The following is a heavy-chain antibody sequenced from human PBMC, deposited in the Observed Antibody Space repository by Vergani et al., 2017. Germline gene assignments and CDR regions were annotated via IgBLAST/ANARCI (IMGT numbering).Heavy chain of an antibody. J-gene: IGHJ5*02. CDR2: IYYSGST. D-gene: IGHD3-3*01. CDR1: GGSISSSSYY. CDR3: ARRYYDFWSGYYRGWFDP. V-gene: IGHV4-39*01. Sequence: QLQLQESGPGLVKPSETLSLTCTVSGGSISSSSYYWGWIRQPPGKGLGWIGSIYYSGSTYYNPSLKSRVTRSVDTSKNQCSLKLSSVTAADTAVYYCARRYYDFWSGYYRGWFDPWGQGTLVTVSS.